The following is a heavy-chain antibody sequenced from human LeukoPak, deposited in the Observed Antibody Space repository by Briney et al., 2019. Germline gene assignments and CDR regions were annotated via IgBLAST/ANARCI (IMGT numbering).Heavy chain of an antibody. CDR1: GGSISSYY. CDR3: VRDKGYCSSTSCDSDYGMDV. V-gene: IGHV4-59*01. J-gene: IGHJ6*04. CDR2: IYYSGST. Sequence: PSETLSLTCTVSGGSISSYYWSWIRQPPGKGLEWIGYIYYSGSTNYNPSLKSRVTISVDTSKNQFSLKLSSVTAADTAVYYCVRDKGYCSSTSCDSDYGMDVWGKGTTVTVSS. D-gene: IGHD2-2*01.